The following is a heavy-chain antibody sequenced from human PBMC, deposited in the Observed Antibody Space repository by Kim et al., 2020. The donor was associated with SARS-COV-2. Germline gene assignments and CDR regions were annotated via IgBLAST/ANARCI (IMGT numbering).Heavy chain of an antibody. V-gene: IGHV3-9*01. CDR1: GFTFGDYA. CDR2: ISWNSGSI. Sequence: GGSLRLSCAASGFTFGDYAMHWVRQAPGKGLEWVSGISWNSGSIGYADSVKGRFTISRDNAKNSLYLQMNSLRAEDTALYYCAMGPKTRKLRTTQLDYWGQGTLVTVSS. D-gene: IGHD1-1*01. CDR3: AMGPKTRKLRTTQLDY. J-gene: IGHJ4*02.